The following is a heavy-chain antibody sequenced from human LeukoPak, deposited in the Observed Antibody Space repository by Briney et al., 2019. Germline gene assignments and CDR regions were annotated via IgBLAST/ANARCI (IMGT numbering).Heavy chain of an antibody. CDR3: ARRSSEGYYYYYMDV. J-gene: IGHJ6*03. V-gene: IGHV4-61*01. Sequence: SETLSLTCTVSGGSVSSGSYFWRWIRQPPGKGLEWIGYIYYSGSTNYNPSLKSRVTISVDTSKNQFSLRLSSVAAADTAVYYCARRSSEGYYYYYMDVWGKGTTVTVSS. D-gene: IGHD3-10*01. CDR2: IYYSGST. CDR1: GGSVSSGSYF.